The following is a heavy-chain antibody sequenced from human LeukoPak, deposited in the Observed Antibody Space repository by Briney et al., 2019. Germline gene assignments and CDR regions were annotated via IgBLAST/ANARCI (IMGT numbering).Heavy chain of an antibody. J-gene: IGHJ3*02. CDR2: IIPILGIA. Sequence: ASVKVSCKASGGTFSIYTISWVRQAPGQGLEWVGRIIPILGIANYSQEFQGRGTITADKSKGTAHMDLNRQKSGDTAVYYCARLDAVRAFDIWGQGTMVTVSS. CDR3: ARLDAVRAFDI. CDR1: GGTFSIYT. D-gene: IGHD1-1*01. V-gene: IGHV1-69*02.